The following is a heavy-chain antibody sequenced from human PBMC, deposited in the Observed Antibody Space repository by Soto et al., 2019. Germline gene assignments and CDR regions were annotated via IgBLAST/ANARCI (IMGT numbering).Heavy chain of an antibody. D-gene: IGHD5-18*01. CDR3: ARDGRYSYGFYYYYYGMDV. CDR1: GGTFSSYA. J-gene: IGHJ6*02. CDR2: IISIFGTA. Sequence: GASVKVSCKASGGTFSSYAISWVRQAPGQGLEWMGGIISIFGTANYAQKFQGRVTITADESTSTAYMELSSLRSEDTAVYYCARDGRYSYGFYYYYYGMDVWGQGTTVTVS. V-gene: IGHV1-69*13.